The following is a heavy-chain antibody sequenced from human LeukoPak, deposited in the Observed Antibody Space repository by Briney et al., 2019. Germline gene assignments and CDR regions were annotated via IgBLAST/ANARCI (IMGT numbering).Heavy chain of an antibody. CDR2: ISYSGSTL. Sequence: PGGSLRLSCAASGFTFSDYYMSWIRQAPGKGLEWVSYISYSGSTLYYADSVKGRFTMSRDNAKNSVYLQMNSLRAEDTAFYYCTRDAALVPGKNFWGQGNLVTVSS. V-gene: IGHV3-11*04. D-gene: IGHD6-19*01. CDR3: TRDAALVPGKNF. CDR1: GFTFSDYY. J-gene: IGHJ4*02.